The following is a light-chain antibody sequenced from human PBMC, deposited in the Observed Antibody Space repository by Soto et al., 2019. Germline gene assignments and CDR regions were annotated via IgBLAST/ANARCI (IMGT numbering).Light chain of an antibody. CDR2: EGS. V-gene: IGLV2-23*01. J-gene: IGLJ1*01. Sequence: QSVLTQPASVSGSPGQSITISCTGTSSDVGSYNLVSWYQHHAGKAPKLMIYEGSKRPSGVSNRFSGSKSGNTASLTISGLQAEDEADYYCCSYAGSSTVYVFGTGTKVTVL. CDR1: SSDVGSYNL. CDR3: CSYAGSSTVYV.